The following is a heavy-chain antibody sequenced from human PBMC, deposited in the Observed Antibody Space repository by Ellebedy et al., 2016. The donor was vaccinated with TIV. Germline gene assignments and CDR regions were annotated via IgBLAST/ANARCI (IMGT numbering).Heavy chain of an antibody. D-gene: IGHD1-26*01. Sequence: GGSLRLXCAASGFTFSSYSMNWVRQAPGKGLEWVSSISSSSSYIYYADSVKGRFTISRDNAKNSLYLQMNSLRAEDTAVYYCARDFELQFGGGMDVWGQGTTVTVSS. CDR3: ARDFELQFGGGMDV. V-gene: IGHV3-21*01. CDR2: ISSSSSYI. CDR1: GFTFSSYS. J-gene: IGHJ6*02.